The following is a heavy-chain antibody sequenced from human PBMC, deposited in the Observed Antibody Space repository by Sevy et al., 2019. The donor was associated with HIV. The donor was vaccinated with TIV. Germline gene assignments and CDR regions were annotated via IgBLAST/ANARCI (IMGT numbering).Heavy chain of an antibody. CDR1: GYSFTSYW. CDR3: ARQDCSGGSCYSSWFDP. Sequence: GESLKISCKGSGYSFTSYWIGWVRQMPGKGLEWMGIIYPGDSNTRYSPSFQGQVTISADKSISTAYLQWSSLKASETAMYYCARQDCSGGSCYSSWFDPWGQGTLVTVSS. V-gene: IGHV5-51*01. CDR2: IYPGDSNT. D-gene: IGHD2-15*01. J-gene: IGHJ5*02.